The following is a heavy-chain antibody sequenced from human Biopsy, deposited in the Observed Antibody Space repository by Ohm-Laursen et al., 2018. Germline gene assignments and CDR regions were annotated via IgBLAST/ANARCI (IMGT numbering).Heavy chain of an antibody. CDR2: INPDGSVK. J-gene: IGHJ4*02. CDR1: GFTFSQYW. D-gene: IGHD5-24*01. CDR3: ARDER. V-gene: IGHV3-7*01. Sequence: LSLTCAASGFTFSQYWMSWVRQAPGKGLEWVANINPDGSVKYFADSVKGRFTISRDNAENSMYLQMSSLTVDDTAVYYCARDERWGQGTLVTVSS.